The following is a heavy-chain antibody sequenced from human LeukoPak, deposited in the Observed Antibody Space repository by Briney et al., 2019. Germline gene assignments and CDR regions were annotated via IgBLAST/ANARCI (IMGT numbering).Heavy chain of an antibody. CDR2: IYYSGST. D-gene: IGHD1-26*01. J-gene: IGHJ4*02. V-gene: IGHV4-39*01. CDR3: ARRRGIVRFDY. Sequence: PSETLSLTCTVSGGSISSSSYYWDWIRQPPGEGLEWIGSIYYSGSTYYKPSFKSRVTIFVDTSKNQFSLKLSSVTAADTAVYYCARRRGIVRFDYWGQGTLVTVSS. CDR1: GGSISSSSYY.